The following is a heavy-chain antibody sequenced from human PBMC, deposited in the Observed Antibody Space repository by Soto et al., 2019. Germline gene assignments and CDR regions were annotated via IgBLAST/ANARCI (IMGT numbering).Heavy chain of an antibody. J-gene: IGHJ6*02. Sequence: PSETLSLTCAVSGYSISSGYYWGWIRQPPGKGLEWIGSIYHSGSTYYNPSLKSRVTISVDTSKNQFSLKLSSVTAADTAVYYCARDITGISYGLGRPRDYYYYGMDVWGQGTTVTVSS. D-gene: IGHD3-10*01. V-gene: IGHV4-38-2*02. CDR1: GYSISSGYY. CDR2: IYHSGST. CDR3: ARDITGISYGLGRPRDYYYYGMDV.